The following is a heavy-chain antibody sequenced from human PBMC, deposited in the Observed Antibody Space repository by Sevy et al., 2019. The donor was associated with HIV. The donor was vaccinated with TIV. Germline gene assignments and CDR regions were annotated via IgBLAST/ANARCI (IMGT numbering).Heavy chain of an antibody. CDR2: IFRSGGVT. D-gene: IGHD3-22*01. V-gene: IGHV3-23*01. CDR1: GFTFSNYA. J-gene: IGHJ3*02. Sequence: GGSLRLSCAASGFTFSNYAMNWVRQAPGKGLEWVSTIFRSGGVTYYADSVKGRCPISRDNFKNTLNLQMHSLRAEDTAVYYCAGGRYDSSGSFDAFDIWGQGTMVTVSS. CDR3: AGGRYDSSGSFDAFDI.